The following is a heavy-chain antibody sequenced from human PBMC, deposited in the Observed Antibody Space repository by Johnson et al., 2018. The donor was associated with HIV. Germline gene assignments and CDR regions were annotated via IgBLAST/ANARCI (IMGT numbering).Heavy chain of an antibody. Sequence: QVQLVESGGGLVQPGGSLRLRCEASGLSYGDFDMWWVRQAPGKGLEWVAFIRYDGSNKYYADSVKGRFTISRDNSKNTLYLQMNSLRAEDTAVYYCARDRLGQQLVYAFDIWGQGTMVTVSS. D-gene: IGHD6-13*01. CDR1: GLSYGDFD. CDR3: ARDRLGQQLVYAFDI. CDR2: IRYDGSNK. J-gene: IGHJ3*02. V-gene: IGHV3-30*02.